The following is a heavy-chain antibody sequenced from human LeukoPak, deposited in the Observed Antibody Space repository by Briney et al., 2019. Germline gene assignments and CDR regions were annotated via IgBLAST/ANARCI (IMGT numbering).Heavy chain of an antibody. Sequence: PGGSLRLSCAVSGFTFSSYAMSWVRQAPGRGLEWVSGISSSGGSTPHADSVKGRFTISRDNSKNTLYLQMNSLRAEDTAVYYCAKEGGYSYGNQFDYWGQGTLVTVSS. CDR2: ISSSGGST. J-gene: IGHJ4*02. D-gene: IGHD5-18*01. V-gene: IGHV3-23*01. CDR1: GFTFSSYA. CDR3: AKEGGYSYGNQFDY.